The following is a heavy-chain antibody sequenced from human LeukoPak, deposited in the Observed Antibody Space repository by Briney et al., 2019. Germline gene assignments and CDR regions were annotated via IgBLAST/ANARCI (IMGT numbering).Heavy chain of an antibody. CDR3: VGPRWINPSYYYGMDV. CDR1: GFTFSSYA. D-gene: IGHD5-12*01. V-gene: IGHV3-23*01. CDR2: ISGSGGST. J-gene: IGHJ6*02. Sequence: GGSLRLSCAASGFTFSSYAMSWVRQAPGKGLEWVSAISGSGGSTYYADSVKGRFTISRDNSKNTLYLQMNSLRAEDTAVYYCVGPRWINPSYYYGMDVWGQGTTVTVSS.